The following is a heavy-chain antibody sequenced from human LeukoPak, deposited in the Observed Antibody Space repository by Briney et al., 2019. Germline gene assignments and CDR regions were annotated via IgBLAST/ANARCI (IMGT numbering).Heavy chain of an antibody. CDR1: GFSVSGSY. J-gene: IGHJ4*02. CDR2: IYYGDTP. V-gene: IGHV3-53*01. D-gene: IGHD5/OR15-5a*01. Sequence: PGGSLRLSCAGSGFSVSGSYMSWVRQAPGKGLEWVSIIYYGDTPHYADPVRGRFTLSRDNSKNAVFLQMNGLRAEDTAVYFCARERVSSPYLDSWGQGTLVIVSS. CDR3: ARERVSSPYLDS.